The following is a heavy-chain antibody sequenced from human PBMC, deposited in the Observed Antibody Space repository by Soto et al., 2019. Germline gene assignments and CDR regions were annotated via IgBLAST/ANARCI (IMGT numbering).Heavy chain of an antibody. CDR3: SRGELDSGFAKDY. V-gene: IGHV1-2*02. CDR1: GYSFTGYY. J-gene: IGHJ4*02. CDR2: IHPNSGGT. Sequence: QVQLVQSGAEVTKPGASVKVSCKASGYSFTGYYMHWVRQAPGQGLEWMGWIHPNSGGTNYAQKFQGRVTMTRDTSITTAYMEVSRLRSDDTAVYYCSRGELDSGFAKDYWGQGTLVTVSS. D-gene: IGHD5-12*01.